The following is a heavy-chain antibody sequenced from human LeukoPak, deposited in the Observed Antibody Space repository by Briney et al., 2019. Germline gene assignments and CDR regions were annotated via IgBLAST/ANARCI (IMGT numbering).Heavy chain of an antibody. V-gene: IGHV3-23*01. CDR3: AQDLAWIRFDN. D-gene: IGHD5-12*01. CDR2: ISGSDGST. Sequence: GGSLRLSCAASGFTFSNYAMSWVRQAPGKGLEWVSAISGSDGSTNYADSVKGRFTISRDNSKNTVYLQMDSLRFEDAAIYYCAQDLAWIRFDNWGQGTLVTVSS. CDR1: GFTFSNYA. J-gene: IGHJ4*02.